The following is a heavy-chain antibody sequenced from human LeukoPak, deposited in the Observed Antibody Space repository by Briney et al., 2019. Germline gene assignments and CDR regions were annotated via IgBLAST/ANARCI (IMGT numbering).Heavy chain of an antibody. V-gene: IGHV1-46*01. CDR1: GYTFTSYY. Sequence: GASVKVSCKASGYTFTSYYMHWVRQAPGQGLEWMGIINPSGGSTSYAQKFQGRVTMTRDTSTSTAYMELRSLRSDDTAVYYCARVGEKWELDYWGQGTLVTVSS. CDR2: INPSGGST. D-gene: IGHD1-26*01. CDR3: ARVGEKWELDY. J-gene: IGHJ4*02.